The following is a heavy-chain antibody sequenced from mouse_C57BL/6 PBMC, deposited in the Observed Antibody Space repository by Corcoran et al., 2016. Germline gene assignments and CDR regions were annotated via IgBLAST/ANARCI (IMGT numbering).Heavy chain of an antibody. CDR2: IYPGDGDT. Sequence: QVQLQQSGAELVKPGASVKISCKASGYAFSSYCMNWVKQRPGKGLEWIGQIYPGDGDTNYNGKFKGKATLTADKSSSTAYMQLSSLTSEDSAVYFCARWPPYYSNPHYAMDYWGQGTSVTVSS. CDR3: ARWPPYYSNPHYAMDY. V-gene: IGHV1-80*01. D-gene: IGHD2-5*01. J-gene: IGHJ4*01. CDR1: GYAFSSYC.